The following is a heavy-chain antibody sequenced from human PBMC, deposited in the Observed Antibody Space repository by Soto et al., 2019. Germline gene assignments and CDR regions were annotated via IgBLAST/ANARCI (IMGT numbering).Heavy chain of an antibody. CDR1: GGSLSSYY. Sequence: SETLSLTCTVSGGSLSSYYWSWIRQPPGKGLEWIGYIYYSGSTNYNPSLKSRVTISVDTSKNQFSLKLSSVTAADTAVYYCARDLEYSSSSYYFDYWAQGTLVTVSS. D-gene: IGHD6-6*01. J-gene: IGHJ4*02. V-gene: IGHV4-59*01. CDR3: ARDLEYSSSSYYFDY. CDR2: IYYSGST.